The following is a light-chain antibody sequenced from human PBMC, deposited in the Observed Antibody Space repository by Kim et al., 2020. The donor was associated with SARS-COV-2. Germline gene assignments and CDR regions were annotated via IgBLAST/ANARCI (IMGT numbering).Light chain of an antibody. V-gene: IGKV1-16*01. CDR2: SVS. Sequence: ASVGDRVTITSRASQVIDSYLAWFQQKPGEAPKSLIYSVSTLQRGVPSRFSGSGSGTDFTLTISSLQPEDVATYYCQQYNTYPPTFGRGTRLDIK. J-gene: IGKJ5*01. CDR3: QQYNTYPPT. CDR1: QVIDSY.